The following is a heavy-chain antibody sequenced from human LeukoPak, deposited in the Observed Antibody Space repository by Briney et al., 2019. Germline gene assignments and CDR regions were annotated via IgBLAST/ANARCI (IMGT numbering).Heavy chain of an antibody. CDR2: IYHSGST. J-gene: IGHJ3*02. CDR3: ARDLDSGYCSGGSCYSGAFGI. V-gene: IGHV4-38-2*02. Sequence: SETLSLTCTVSGYSISSGYYWGWIRQPPGKGLEWIGSIYHSGSTYYNPSLKSRVTISVDTSKNQFSLKLSSVTAADTAVYYCARDLDSGYCSGGSCYSGAFGIWGQGTMVTVSS. CDR1: GYSISSGYY. D-gene: IGHD2-15*01.